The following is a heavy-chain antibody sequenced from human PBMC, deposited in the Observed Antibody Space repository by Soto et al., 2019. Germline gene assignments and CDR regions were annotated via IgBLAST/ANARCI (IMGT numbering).Heavy chain of an antibody. V-gene: IGHV3-30*18. Sequence: GGSLRLSCAVSGFTFSNYGMHWVRQAPGKGLEWVSVISYDGSNKYYADSVRGRFTISRDNSKNTLYLQMNSLRAEDTAVYYCAKDVSQYSSSWAWYFDYWGQGTLVTVSS. CDR1: GFTFSNYG. J-gene: IGHJ4*02. D-gene: IGHD6-13*01. CDR3: AKDVSQYSSSWAWYFDY. CDR2: ISYDGSNK.